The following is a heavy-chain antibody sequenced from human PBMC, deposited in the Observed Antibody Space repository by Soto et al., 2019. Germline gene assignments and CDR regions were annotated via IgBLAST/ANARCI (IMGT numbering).Heavy chain of an antibody. CDR3: ARVVRGYGSGSYGRDDYYYYYYMDV. CDR1: GGSFSGYY. V-gene: IGHV4-34*01. J-gene: IGHJ6*03. CDR2: INHSGST. Sequence: PSETLSLTCAAYGGSFSGYYWSWIRQPPGKGLEWIGEINHSGSTNYNPSLKSRVTISVDTSKNQFSLKLSSVTAADTAVYYCARVVRGYGSGSYGRDDYYYYYYMDVWGKGTTVTVSS. D-gene: IGHD3-10*01.